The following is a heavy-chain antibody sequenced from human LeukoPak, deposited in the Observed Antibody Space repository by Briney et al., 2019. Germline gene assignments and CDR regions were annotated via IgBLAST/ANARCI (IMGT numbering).Heavy chain of an antibody. D-gene: IGHD6-19*01. CDR1: GFTFTNDF. CDR2: MRVDGSDI. CDR3: ARGRGWSYDS. J-gene: IGHJ4*02. Sequence: GGSLRLSCAASGFTFTNDFMTWVRQAPGKGLEWVANMRVDGSDIHYVDSVKGRFTISSDNARNSLYLQMNTLRAEDTAVYYCARGRGWSYDSWGRGTLVTVSS. V-gene: IGHV3-7*04.